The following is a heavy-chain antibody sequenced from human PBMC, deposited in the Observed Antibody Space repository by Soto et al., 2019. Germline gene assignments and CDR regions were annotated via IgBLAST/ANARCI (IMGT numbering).Heavy chain of an antibody. CDR2: ISAYNGNT. V-gene: IGHV1-18*01. CDR3: ARTKLTTSSWYNWFDP. D-gene: IGHD6-13*01. Sequence: QVQLVQSGAEVKKPGASVKVSCKASGYTFTSYGISWVRQAPGQGLEWMGWISAYNGNTNYAQKLQGRVTMTTDTPTSTAYMEMRSLRSDDTAVYYCARTKLTTSSWYNWFDPWGQGTLVTVSS. J-gene: IGHJ5*02. CDR1: GYTFTSYG.